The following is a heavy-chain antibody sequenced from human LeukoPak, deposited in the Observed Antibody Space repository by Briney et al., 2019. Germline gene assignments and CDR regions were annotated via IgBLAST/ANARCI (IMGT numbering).Heavy chain of an antibody. Sequence: GGSLRLSCAASGFTISNAWMSWVRQAPGKGLEWVGRIKSKTDGGTTDYAAPVKGRFTISRDDSKNTLYLQMNSLKTEDTAVYYCTTQPSMIVVVNYYWGQGTLVTVSS. CDR1: GFTISNAW. CDR3: TTQPSMIVVVNYY. CDR2: IKSKTDGGTT. V-gene: IGHV3-15*01. D-gene: IGHD3-22*01. J-gene: IGHJ4*02.